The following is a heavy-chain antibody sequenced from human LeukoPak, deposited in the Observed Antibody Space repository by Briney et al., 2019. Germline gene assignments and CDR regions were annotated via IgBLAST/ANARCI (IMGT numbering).Heavy chain of an antibody. CDR1: GFSLSTSGMR. V-gene: IGHV2-70*04. J-gene: IGHJ4*02. CDR2: IDWDDDK. CDR3: ARSIWFGELYFAY. Sequence: SGPALGHPTQPLTLTCTFSGFSLSTSGMRGSWSRHPPAKALEWIARIDWDDDKFYSTSLKTRLTISTDTSKTQVILTTTYMYPVDTATYYCARSIWFGELYFAYWGQGTLVTASS. D-gene: IGHD3-10*01.